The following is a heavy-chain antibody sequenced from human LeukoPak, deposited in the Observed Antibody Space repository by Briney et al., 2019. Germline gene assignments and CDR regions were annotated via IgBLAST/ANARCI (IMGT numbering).Heavy chain of an antibody. D-gene: IGHD6-13*01. V-gene: IGHV4-59*01. J-gene: IGHJ6*03. CDR2: IYYSGST. Sequence: SETLSLTCTVSGGSFSSYYWSWICKPPRKGLEWIGYIYYSGSTNYNPSLKGRVTISVDTSKNQFSLKLSSVTAADTAVYYCAGTTEAHSWRTRYYDYYMDVWGKGTTVTVSS. CDR1: GGSFSSYY. CDR3: AGTTEAHSWRTRYYDYYMDV.